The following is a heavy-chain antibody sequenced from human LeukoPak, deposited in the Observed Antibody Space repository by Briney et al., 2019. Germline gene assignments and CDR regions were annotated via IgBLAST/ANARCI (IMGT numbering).Heavy chain of an antibody. CDR1: GGSFSDYY. D-gene: IGHD3-10*01. V-gene: IGHV4-34*01. CDR3: AGRPMIRGAKWFDP. J-gene: IGHJ5*02. Sequence: SETLSLTCAVYGGSFSDYYWSWIRQTPGKGLEWIGEINHSGSTNYNPSLKSRVTISVDTSKNQFSLKLSSVTAADTAVYYCAGRPMIRGAKWFDPWGQGTLVTVSS. CDR2: INHSGST.